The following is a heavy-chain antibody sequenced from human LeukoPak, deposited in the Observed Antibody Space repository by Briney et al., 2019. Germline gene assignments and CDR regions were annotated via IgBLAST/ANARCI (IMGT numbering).Heavy chain of an antibody. V-gene: IGHV4-34*01. J-gene: IGHJ4*02. D-gene: IGHD3-22*01. Sequence: AWETLSLTCTVSGGSVRSNYGSWFGKPQGKGREWFGEINHSGSTNYNPSLKSRVTISVDTSKNQFSLKLSSVTAADTAVYYCARRKTHQYYYDSSGYRYWGQGTLVTVSS. CDR2: INHSGST. CDR1: GGSVRSNY. CDR3: ARRKTHQYYYDSSGYRY.